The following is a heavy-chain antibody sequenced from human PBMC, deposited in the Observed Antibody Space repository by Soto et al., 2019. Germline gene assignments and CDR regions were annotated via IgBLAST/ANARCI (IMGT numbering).Heavy chain of an antibody. V-gene: IGHV3-30*18. CDR3: AKDLVFQVGASLHDAFDI. CDR1: GFTFSSYG. D-gene: IGHD1-26*01. J-gene: IGHJ3*02. Sequence: QVQLVESGGGVVQPGRSLRLSCAASGFTFSSYGMHWVRQAPGKGLEWVAVISYDGSNKYYADSVKGRFTISRDNSKNTLYMQMNRLRAEDTAVYYCAKDLVFQVGASLHDAFDIWGQGTMVTVSS. CDR2: ISYDGSNK.